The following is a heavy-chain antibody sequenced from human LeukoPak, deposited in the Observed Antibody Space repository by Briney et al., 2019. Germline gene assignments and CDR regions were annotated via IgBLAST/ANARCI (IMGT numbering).Heavy chain of an antibody. CDR2: INHSGST. V-gene: IGHV4-34*01. J-gene: IGHJ3*02. Sequence: SETLSLTCAVYGGSFSGYYWSWIRQPPGKGLEWIGEINHSGSTNYNPSPKSRVTISVDTSKNQFSLKLSSVTAADTAVYYCAGQDTAMAEGAFDIWGQGTMVTVSS. CDR1: GGSFSGYY. CDR3: AGQDTAMAEGAFDI. D-gene: IGHD5-18*01.